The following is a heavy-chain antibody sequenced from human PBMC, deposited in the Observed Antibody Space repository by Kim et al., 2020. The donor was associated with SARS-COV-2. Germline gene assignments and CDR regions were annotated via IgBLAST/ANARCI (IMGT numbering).Heavy chain of an antibody. CDR2: ISYDGTNR. Sequence: GGSLRLSCSASGFPFSHFAIHWVRQAPGKGLEWVALISYDGTNRYYGDSVKGRFTVSRDNSKNTVFLQLANLRTEDTALYYCAKASSYNGSSEWFDFWG. CDR1: GFPFSHFA. D-gene: IGHD6-6*01. V-gene: IGHV3-30*18. CDR3: AKASSYNGSSEWFDF. J-gene: IGHJ5*01.